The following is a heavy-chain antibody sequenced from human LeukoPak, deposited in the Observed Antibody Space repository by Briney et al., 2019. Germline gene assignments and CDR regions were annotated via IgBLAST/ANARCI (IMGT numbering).Heavy chain of an antibody. J-gene: IGHJ2*01. D-gene: IGHD3-10*01. CDR2: LYSGSST. CDR1: GFIVSTKY. V-gene: IGHV3-53*01. Sequence: GSLTLSCEGSGFIVSTKYMNWVRQAPGKGLEWVSILYSGSSTYYTDSVKGRFTVSRDDSKNTLYLHMNSLGVEDTAVYYCARVGDHYHWYLDVWGRGTLVTVSS. CDR3: ARVGDHYHWYLDV.